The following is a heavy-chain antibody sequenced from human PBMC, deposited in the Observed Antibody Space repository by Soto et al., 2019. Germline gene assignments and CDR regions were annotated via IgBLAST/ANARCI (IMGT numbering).Heavy chain of an antibody. CDR3: ARESGGATATLDYYYCYMDV. D-gene: IGHD5-12*01. Sequence: QVQLVQSGAEVKEPGASVTVSCRASGDRFTDYYMHWVRQAPGQGLEWMGWINPNSGVTKYAQKFQGWVTMTRDTSIRTVDMQLSRLRWDDTAIYYWARESGGATATLDYYYCYMDVGGTGTTVTVSS. CDR2: INPNSGVT. J-gene: IGHJ6*03. V-gene: IGHV1-2*04. CDR1: GDRFTDYY.